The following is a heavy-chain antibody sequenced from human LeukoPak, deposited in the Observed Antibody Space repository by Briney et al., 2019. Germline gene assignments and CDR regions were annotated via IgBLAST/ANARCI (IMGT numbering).Heavy chain of an antibody. CDR2: INHSGST. V-gene: IGHV4-34*01. CDR1: GGSFSGYY. J-gene: IGHJ4*02. CDR3: ARGPNYGGNSKDFDY. Sequence: SETLSLTCAVYGGSFSGYYWSWIRQPPGKGLEWIGEINHSGSTNYNPSLKSRVTISVDTSKNQFSLKLSSVSAADTAVYYCARGPNYGGNSKDFDYWGQGTLVTVSS. D-gene: IGHD4-23*01.